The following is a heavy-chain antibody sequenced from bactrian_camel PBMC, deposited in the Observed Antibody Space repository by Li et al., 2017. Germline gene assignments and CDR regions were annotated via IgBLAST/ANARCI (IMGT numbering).Heavy chain of an antibody. V-gene: IGHV3S40*01. CDR1: GFTFSNYD. Sequence: VQLVESGGGLVQPGGSLRLSCAASGFTFSNYDMNWVRQAPGKWLEWVSRINSGDGNTYYADSVKGRFTISRDNAKNTLYLQMNSLKIEDSAVYYCAAPDSAHFPIWGQGTQVTVS. CDR3: AAPDSAHFPI. CDR2: INSGDGNT. J-gene: IGHJ4*01. D-gene: IGHD7*01.